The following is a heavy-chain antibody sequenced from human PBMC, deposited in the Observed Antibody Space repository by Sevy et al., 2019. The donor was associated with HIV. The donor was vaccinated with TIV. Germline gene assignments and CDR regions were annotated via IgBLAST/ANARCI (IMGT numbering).Heavy chain of an antibody. CDR1: GFTFDDYA. J-gene: IGHJ3*02. CDR2: ISWNSGSI. CDR3: AKNIAAAGTGDDAFDI. D-gene: IGHD6-13*01. Sequence: SLRLSCAASGFTFDDYAMHWVRQAPGKGLEWVSGISWNSGSIGYADSVKGRFTISRDNAKNSLYLQMNSLRAEDTALYYCAKNIAAAGTGDDAFDIWGQGTMVTVSS. V-gene: IGHV3-9*01.